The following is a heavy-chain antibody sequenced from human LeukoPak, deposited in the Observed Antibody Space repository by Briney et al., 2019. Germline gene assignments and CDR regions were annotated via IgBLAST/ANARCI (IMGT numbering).Heavy chain of an antibody. CDR2: ISGSGGST. V-gene: IGHV3-23*01. CDR1: GFTFSSYA. D-gene: IGHD1-26*01. Sequence: GGSLRLSCAASGFTFSSYAMSWVRQAPGKGLERVSAISGSGGSTYYADSVKGRFTISRDNSKNTLYLQMNSLRAEDTAVYYCAKDRGSSKYYFDYWGQGTLVTVSS. J-gene: IGHJ4*02. CDR3: AKDRGSSKYYFDY.